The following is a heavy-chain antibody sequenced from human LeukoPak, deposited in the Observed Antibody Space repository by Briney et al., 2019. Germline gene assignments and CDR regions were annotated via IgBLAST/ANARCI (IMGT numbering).Heavy chain of an antibody. J-gene: IGHJ4*02. V-gene: IGHV7-4-1*02. Sequence: ASVKVSCKASGYTFINYAMNWVRQAPGQGLELMGWIHPSTGNPTYAQGFTGRFVFSLDTSVSTTYLQINSLKAEDTAVYYCARAFQSLGGLSLPDYWGQGTLVTVSS. CDR2: IHPSTGNP. D-gene: IGHD3-16*02. CDR1: GYTFINYA. CDR3: ARAFQSLGGLSLPDY.